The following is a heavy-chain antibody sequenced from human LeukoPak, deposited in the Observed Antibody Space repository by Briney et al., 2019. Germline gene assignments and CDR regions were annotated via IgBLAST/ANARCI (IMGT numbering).Heavy chain of an antibody. CDR3: ARGLVAAAGGTDY. V-gene: IGHV3-53*01. Sequence: PGGSLRLSCAASGFTVSSNYMSRVRQAPGKGLEWVSVIYSGGSTYYADSVKGRFTISRDNSKNTLYLQMNSLRAEDTAVYYCARGLVAAAGGTDYWGQGTLVTVSS. CDR1: GFTVSSNY. CDR2: IYSGGST. J-gene: IGHJ4*02. D-gene: IGHD6-25*01.